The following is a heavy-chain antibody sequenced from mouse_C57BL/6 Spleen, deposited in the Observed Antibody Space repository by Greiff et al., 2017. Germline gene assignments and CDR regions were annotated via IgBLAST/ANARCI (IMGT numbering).Heavy chain of an antibody. Sequence: VQLKESVAELVRPGASVKLSCTASGFNIKNTYMHWVKQRPEQGLEWIGRIDPANGNTKYAPKFQGKATITADTSSNTAYLQLSSLTSEDTAIYYCARNDYDEGDYYAMDYWGQGTSVTVSS. CDR3: ARNDYDEGDYYAMDY. CDR2: IDPANGNT. CDR1: GFNIKNTY. D-gene: IGHD2-4*01. V-gene: IGHV14-3*01. J-gene: IGHJ4*01.